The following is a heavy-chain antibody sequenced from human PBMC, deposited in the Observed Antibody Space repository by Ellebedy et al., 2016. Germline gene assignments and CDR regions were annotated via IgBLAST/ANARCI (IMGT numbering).Heavy chain of an antibody. V-gene: IGHV4-59*01. CDR3: ASNIVVVVAAYFDY. CDR1: GGSISSYY. J-gene: IGHJ4*02. CDR2: IYYSGST. Sequence: SETLSLTCTVSGGSISSYYWSWIRQPPGKGLEWIGYIYYSGSTNYNPSLKSRVTISVDTSKNQFSLKLSSVTAEDTAVYYCASNIVVVVAAYFDYWGQGTLVTVSS. D-gene: IGHD2-15*01.